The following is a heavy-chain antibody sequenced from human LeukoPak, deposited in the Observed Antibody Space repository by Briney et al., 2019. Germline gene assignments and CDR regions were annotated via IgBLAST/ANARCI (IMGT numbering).Heavy chain of an antibody. J-gene: IGHJ4*02. D-gene: IGHD4-17*01. Sequence: SETLSLICTVSGGSICSYYWSLIRQPAGKGLEWIGRIYTSGSTNYNPSLKSRVTMSVDTSKNQFSLKLSSVTAADAAVYYCARVLYGDFGLDYWGQGTLVTVSS. CDR2: IYTSGST. CDR3: ARVLYGDFGLDY. CDR1: GGSICSYY. V-gene: IGHV4-4*07.